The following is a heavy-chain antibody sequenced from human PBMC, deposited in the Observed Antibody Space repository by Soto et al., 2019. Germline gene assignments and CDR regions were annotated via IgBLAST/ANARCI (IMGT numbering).Heavy chain of an antibody. CDR3: ARAPGDYFDY. CDR2: IFYSGST. V-gene: IGHV4-31*03. CDR1: GGSISSGGYY. Sequence: QVQLQESGPGLVKPSQTLSLTCTVSGGSISSGGYYWSWIRQHPGKGLEWIGYIFYSGSTFYNPSLKSRIAISVDTSKNQFYLKLSSVTAADTAVYYCARAPGDYFDYWGQGTLVTVSS. J-gene: IGHJ4*02.